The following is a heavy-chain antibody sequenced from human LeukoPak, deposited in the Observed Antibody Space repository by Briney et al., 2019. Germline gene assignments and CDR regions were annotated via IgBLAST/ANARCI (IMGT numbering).Heavy chain of an antibody. CDR2: MNPNSGNT. Sequence: ASVKVSCKASGYTFTSYDINWVRQATGQGLEWMGWMNPNSGNTGYAQKFQGRVTITADKSTSTAYMELSSLRSEDTAVYYCARAVHGGFLYYFDYWGQGTLVTVSS. J-gene: IGHJ4*02. D-gene: IGHD3-3*01. CDR3: ARAVHGGFLYYFDY. CDR1: GYTFTSYD. V-gene: IGHV1-8*01.